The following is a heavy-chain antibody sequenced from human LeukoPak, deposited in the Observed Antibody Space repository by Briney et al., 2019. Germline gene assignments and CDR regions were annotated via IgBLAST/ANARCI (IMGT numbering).Heavy chain of an antibody. CDR1: GFTFSNYV. CDR3: AKDRLGGSGWYVGIYWSFDL. J-gene: IGHJ2*01. CDR2: IGGSGGTT. V-gene: IGHV3-23*01. Sequence: GESLTLSCAAAGFTFSNYVMSWVSQAPGKGLEWVSSIGGSGGTTYYADSVKGGFTISRDKSENTLYLQMASLRGEDTAVYYCAKDRLGGSGWYVGIYWSFDLWGRGTLVSVSA. D-gene: IGHD6-19*01.